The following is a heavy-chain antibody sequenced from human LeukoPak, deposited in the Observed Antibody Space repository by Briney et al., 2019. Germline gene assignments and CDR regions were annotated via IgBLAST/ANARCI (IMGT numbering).Heavy chain of an antibody. V-gene: IGHV4-31*03. CDR3: ASLDDYGDKLDY. Sequence: SETLSLTCTVSGGSISNGDHYWSWIRQHPGKGLEWIGHIYYSGSTYYNPSLKSRVTISVDTSKNQFSLKLSSVTAADTAVYYCASLDDYGDKLDYWGQGTLVTVSS. D-gene: IGHD4-17*01. J-gene: IGHJ4*02. CDR2: IYYSGST. CDR1: GGSISNGDHY.